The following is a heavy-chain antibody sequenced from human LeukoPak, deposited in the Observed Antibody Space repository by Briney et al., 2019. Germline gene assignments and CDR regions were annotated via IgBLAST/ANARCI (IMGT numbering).Heavy chain of an antibody. J-gene: IGHJ3*02. CDR1: GGSISNYY. V-gene: IGHV4-59*01. Sequence: SETLSLTCTVSGGSISNYYWSWIRQPPGKGLEWIGCIYYSGNTNYNPSLKSRVTISIDTSKNQFSLKLSSVTAADTAVYYCARDYAFDIWGQGTMVTVSS. CDR2: IYYSGNT. CDR3: ARDYAFDI.